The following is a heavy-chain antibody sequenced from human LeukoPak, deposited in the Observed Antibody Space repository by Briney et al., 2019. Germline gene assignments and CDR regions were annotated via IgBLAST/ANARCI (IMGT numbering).Heavy chain of an antibody. D-gene: IGHD6-19*01. CDR3: AREGLSSGWQYFDY. V-gene: IGHV4-4*07. J-gene: IGHJ4*02. Sequence: PSETLSLTCTVSGGSISIYYWSWIRQPAGKGLEWIGRIYISGSTNYNPSLKSRVTMSVDASKSQFSLKLSSVTAADTAVYYCAREGLSSGWQYFDYWGQGTLVTVSS. CDR1: GGSISIYY. CDR2: IYISGST.